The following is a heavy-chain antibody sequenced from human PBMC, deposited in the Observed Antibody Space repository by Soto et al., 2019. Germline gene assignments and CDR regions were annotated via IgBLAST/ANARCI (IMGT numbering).Heavy chain of an antibody. CDR3: AKSISSGWYDGLDY. Sequence: GXSLILSCAASGFTFSSYAMSCVRQAPGKGLEWVSAISGSGGSTYYADSVKGRFTISRDNSKNTLYLQMNSLRAEDTAVYYCAKSISSGWYDGLDYWGQGTLVTVSS. CDR2: ISGSGGST. D-gene: IGHD6-19*01. V-gene: IGHV3-23*01. CDR1: GFTFSSYA. J-gene: IGHJ4*02.